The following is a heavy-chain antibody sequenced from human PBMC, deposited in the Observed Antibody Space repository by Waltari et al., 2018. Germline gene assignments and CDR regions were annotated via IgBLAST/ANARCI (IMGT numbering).Heavy chain of an antibody. Sequence: QLQLQESGPGLVKPSETLSLTCTVSGGSISSSSYYWGWIRQPPGKGLEWIGSIYYSGSTYNNPSLKSRVTISVDTSKNQLSLKLSSVTAADTAVYYCAREIAVAGFYYYYGMDVWGQGTTVTVSS. D-gene: IGHD6-19*01. CDR1: GGSISSSSYY. V-gene: IGHV4-39*07. J-gene: IGHJ6*02. CDR2: IYYSGST. CDR3: AREIAVAGFYYYYGMDV.